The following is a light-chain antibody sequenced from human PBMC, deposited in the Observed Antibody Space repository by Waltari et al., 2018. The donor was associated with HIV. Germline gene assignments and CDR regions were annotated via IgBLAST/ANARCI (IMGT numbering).Light chain of an antibody. V-gene: IGLV2-8*01. CDR3: SSYAGRDIRVV. Sequence: ALTQPTSASGSPGQSVTISCTGGDSDIGSTNFVSWYQQHTGKAPKLMLYEVNKRPSGVSQRFSGAKSGSVASLTVSGLQADDEADYYCSSYAGRDIRVVFGGGTKLTVL. CDR2: EVN. J-gene: IGLJ2*01. CDR1: DSDIGSTNF.